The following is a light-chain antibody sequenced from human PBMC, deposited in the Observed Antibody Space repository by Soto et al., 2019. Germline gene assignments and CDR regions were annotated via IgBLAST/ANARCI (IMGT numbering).Light chain of an antibody. V-gene: IGKV1-39*01. Sequence: DIQMTQSPSSLSASVGDRVTITCRASQSISSYLNWYQQKPGKAPKLLIYAASSLQSGVPSRFSGSGSGTDFTLTISSLQAEDFVTYYCQHSYSSPPTFGQGTKLEIK. CDR2: AAS. J-gene: IGKJ2*01. CDR3: QHSYSSPPT. CDR1: QSISSY.